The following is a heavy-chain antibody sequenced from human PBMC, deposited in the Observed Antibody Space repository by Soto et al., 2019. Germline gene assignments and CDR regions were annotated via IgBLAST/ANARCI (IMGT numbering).Heavy chain of an antibody. Sequence: SETLSLTCTVSGGSISSSSYYWSWIRQPPGKGLEWIGYIYYSGSTNYNPSLKSRVTISVDTSKNQFSLKLSSVTAAGTAVYYCARQQWLVLNAFDIWGQGTMVTVSS. D-gene: IGHD6-19*01. V-gene: IGHV4-61*01. CDR2: IYYSGST. J-gene: IGHJ3*02. CDR3: ARQQWLVLNAFDI. CDR1: GGSISSSSYY.